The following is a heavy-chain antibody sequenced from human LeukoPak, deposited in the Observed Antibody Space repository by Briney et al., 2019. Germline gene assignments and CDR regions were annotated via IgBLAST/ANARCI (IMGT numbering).Heavy chain of an antibody. CDR2: IYYSGST. D-gene: IGHD6-13*01. V-gene: IGHV4-30-4*01. J-gene: IGHJ6*02. CDR1: GGSISNGDYY. Sequence: PSQTLSLTCTVSGGSISNGDYYWSWIRQPPGKGLEWIGYIYYSGSTYYNPSLKSRVTISVDTSKNQFSLKLSSVTAADTAVYYCAGTRSSSWFRYYYYGMDVWGQGTTVTVSS. CDR3: AGTRSSSWFRYYYYGMDV.